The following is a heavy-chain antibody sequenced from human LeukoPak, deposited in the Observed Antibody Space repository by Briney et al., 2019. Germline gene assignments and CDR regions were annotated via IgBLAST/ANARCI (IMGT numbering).Heavy chain of an antibody. CDR2: IWYDGSNK. CDR1: GFTFSSYG. V-gene: IGHV3-33*01. CDR3: ARAAPNYYYDSSGYPDAFDI. D-gene: IGHD3-22*01. Sequence: GGSLRLSCAASGFTFSSYGMHWVRQAPGKGLEWVAVIWYDGSNKYYADSVRGRFTISRDNSKNTLYLQMNSLRAEDTAVYYCARAAPNYYYDSSGYPDAFDIWGQGTMVTVSS. J-gene: IGHJ3*02.